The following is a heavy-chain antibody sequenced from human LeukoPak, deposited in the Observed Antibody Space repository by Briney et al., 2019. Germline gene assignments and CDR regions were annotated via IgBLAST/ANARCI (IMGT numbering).Heavy chain of an antibody. Sequence: GGSLRLSCAASGFTFDDYAMHWVRQAPGKGLEWVSLISWDGGSTYYADSVKGRFTVSRDNSKNSLYLQMNSLRAEDTALYYCAKDRYSYGYGIDYWGQGTLVTVSS. CDR1: GFTFDDYA. D-gene: IGHD5-18*01. CDR3: AKDRYSYGYGIDY. V-gene: IGHV3-43D*03. J-gene: IGHJ4*02. CDR2: ISWDGGST.